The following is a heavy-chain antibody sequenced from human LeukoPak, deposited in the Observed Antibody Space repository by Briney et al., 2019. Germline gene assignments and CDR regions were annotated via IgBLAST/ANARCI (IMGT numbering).Heavy chain of an antibody. Sequence: GGSLRLSCAASGFTFSSYEMNWVRQAPGKGLEWVSYISSSGSTIYYADSVKGRFTISRDNAKNSLYLQMNSLRAEDTAVYYCARDGGIAVAGDAFDIWGQGTVVTVSS. J-gene: IGHJ3*02. D-gene: IGHD6-19*01. V-gene: IGHV3-48*03. CDR3: ARDGGIAVAGDAFDI. CDR1: GFTFSSYE. CDR2: ISSSGSTI.